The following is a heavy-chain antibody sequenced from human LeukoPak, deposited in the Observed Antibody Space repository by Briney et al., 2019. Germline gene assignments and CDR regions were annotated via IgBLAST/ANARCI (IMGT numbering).Heavy chain of an antibody. D-gene: IGHD1-26*01. J-gene: IGHJ4*02. CDR3: ARGDWELLPGGFDY. Sequence: SETLSLTCTVSGGSISSYYWSWIRQPPGKGLEWIGYIYYSGSTNYNPSLKSRVTISVDTSKNQFSLKLSSVTAADTAAYYCARGDWELLPGGFDYWGQGTLVTVSS. CDR1: GGSISSYY. CDR2: IYYSGST. V-gene: IGHV4-59*01.